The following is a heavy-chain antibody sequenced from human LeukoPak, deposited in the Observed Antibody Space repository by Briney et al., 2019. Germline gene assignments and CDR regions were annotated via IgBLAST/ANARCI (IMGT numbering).Heavy chain of an antibody. Sequence: PSETLSLTCAVYGGFFSGYYWSWIRQPPGKGLEWIGEINHSGSTNYNPSLKSRVTISVDTSKNQFSLKLSSVTAADTAVYYCARGGGRIVVVPAAMGLSLDVWGKGTTVTISS. CDR3: ARGGGRIVVVPAAMGLSLDV. V-gene: IGHV4-34*01. CDR2: INHSGST. CDR1: GGFFSGYY. J-gene: IGHJ6*04. D-gene: IGHD2-2*01.